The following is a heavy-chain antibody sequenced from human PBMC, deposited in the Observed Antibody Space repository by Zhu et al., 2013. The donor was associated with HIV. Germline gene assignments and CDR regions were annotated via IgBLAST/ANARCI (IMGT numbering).Heavy chain of an antibody. J-gene: IGHJ3*02. V-gene: IGHV1-69*01. CDR1: GGTFSNYA. Sequence: QVQLVHSGAEVKKPGSSVKVSCKASGGTFSNYAISWVRQAPGQGLEWMGAIVPIFGTTDYAQRFQGRVTITADESTSTVYMELSSLRSDDTAMFYCARGRGSGRDASDIWGHGTMVTVSS. D-gene: IGHD1-26*01. CDR2: IVPIFGTT. CDR3: ARGRGSGRDASDI.